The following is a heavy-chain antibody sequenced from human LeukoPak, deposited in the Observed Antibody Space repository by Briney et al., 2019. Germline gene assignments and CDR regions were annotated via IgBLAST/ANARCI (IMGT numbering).Heavy chain of an antibody. CDR1: GYTFTSYG. J-gene: IGHJ5*02. D-gene: IGHD3-10*01. V-gene: IGHV1-2*02. Sequence: ASVKVSCKASGYTFTSYGISWVRQAPGQGLEWMGWINPNSGGTNYAQKFQGRVTMTRDTSISTAYMELSRLRSDDTAVYYCASEYYGSGSYLAWFDPWGQGTLVTVSS. CDR3: ASEYYGSGSYLAWFDP. CDR2: INPNSGGT.